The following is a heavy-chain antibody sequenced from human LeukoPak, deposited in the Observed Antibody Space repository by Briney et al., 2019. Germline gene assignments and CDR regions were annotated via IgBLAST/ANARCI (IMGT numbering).Heavy chain of an antibody. V-gene: IGHV3-7*05. Sequence: PGGSLRLSCAASGFTFSSYWMSWVRQIPGKGLEWMANIQQDGSEKYYVDSVKGRFTISRDNAKNSVYLQMSSLRAEDTAVYYCVRDYCSGVTCYPGYWGQGTLVTVSS. CDR2: IQQDGSEK. CDR3: VRDYCSGVTCYPGY. CDR1: GFTFSSYW. D-gene: IGHD2-15*01. J-gene: IGHJ4*02.